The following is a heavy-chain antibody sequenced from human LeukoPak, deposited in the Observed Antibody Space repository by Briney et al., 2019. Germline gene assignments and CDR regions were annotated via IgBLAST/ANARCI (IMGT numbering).Heavy chain of an antibody. J-gene: IGHJ5*02. CDR1: GXSISSYY. CDR2: IYYSGST. V-gene: IGHV4-59*01. Sequence: SETLSLTCTVSGXSISSYYWSWIRQPPGKGLEWIGYIYYSGSTNYNPSLKSRVTISVDTSKNQFSLKLSSVTAADTAVYYCARGLLRSKSWFDPWGQGTLVTVSS. CDR3: ARGLLRSKSWFDP. D-gene: IGHD3-3*01.